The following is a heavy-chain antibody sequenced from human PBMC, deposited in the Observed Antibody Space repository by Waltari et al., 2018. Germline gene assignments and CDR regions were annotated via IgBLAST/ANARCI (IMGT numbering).Heavy chain of an antibody. V-gene: IGHV1-8*01. J-gene: IGHJ5*02. CDR3: ATSFLEWLPNILFDP. CDR1: GYTFTSYD. D-gene: IGHD3-3*01. CDR2: KNPNSGNT. Sequence: QVQLVQSGAEVTKPGASVKVTCKASGYTFTSYDINWVRQAPGQGLEWMGWKNPNSGNTGYAKKFQGRVTMTRNTSISTAYMELSSLRSEDTAVYYCATSFLEWLPNILFDPWGQGTLVTVSS.